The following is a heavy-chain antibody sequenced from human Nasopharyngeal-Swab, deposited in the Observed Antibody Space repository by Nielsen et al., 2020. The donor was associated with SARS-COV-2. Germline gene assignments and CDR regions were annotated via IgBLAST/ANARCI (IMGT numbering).Heavy chain of an antibody. V-gene: IGHV3-64D*08. J-gene: IGHJ4*02. CDR2: ISSSSANA. Sequence: GESLKISCSASGSIFSSFPMQWVRQAPGKGLEYISAISSSSANAYYSDSVQGRFTISRDNSINTLYLQMSSLRTEDTAVYYCVKRVGDTPKVTDLDYWGQGTLVTVSS. D-gene: IGHD5-18*01. CDR1: GSIFSSFP. CDR3: VKRVGDTPKVTDLDY.